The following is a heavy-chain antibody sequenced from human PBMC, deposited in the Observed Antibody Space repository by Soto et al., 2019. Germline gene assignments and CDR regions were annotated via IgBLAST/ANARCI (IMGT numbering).Heavy chain of an antibody. Sequence: PSETLALTCAVSGGCMSSGGYSWSWIRQPPGKGLEWIEYIYHSGSTYYNPSLKSRVTISVDRSKNQFSLKLSSVTAADTAVYYCASSHAGAHITAAVHWGQGTLVTVSS. CDR3: ASSHAGAHITAAVH. J-gene: IGHJ4*02. CDR1: GGCMSSGGYS. D-gene: IGHD6-13*01. V-gene: IGHV4-30-2*01. CDR2: IYHSGST.